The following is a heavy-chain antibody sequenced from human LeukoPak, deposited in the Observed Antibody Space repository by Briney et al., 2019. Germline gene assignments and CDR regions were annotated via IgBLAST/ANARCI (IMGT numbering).Heavy chain of an antibody. D-gene: IGHD3-3*01. CDR2: IIPIFGTA. CDR1: GGTFSSYA. Sequence: SVKVSCKASGGTFSSYAISWVRQAPGQGLEWMGGIIPIFGTANYAQKFQGRVTITTDESTSTAYVELSSLRSEDTAVYYCARDRSYDFWSGYSWFDPWGQGTLVTVSS. J-gene: IGHJ5*02. V-gene: IGHV1-69*05. CDR3: ARDRSYDFWSGYSWFDP.